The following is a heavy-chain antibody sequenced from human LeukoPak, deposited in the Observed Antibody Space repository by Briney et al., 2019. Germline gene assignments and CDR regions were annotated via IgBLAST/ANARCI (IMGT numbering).Heavy chain of an antibody. CDR1: GFTFSSYA. V-gene: IGHV3-23*01. CDR3: AKDIAQGYTFGSIEQDY. Sequence: PGGSLRLSCAASGFTFSSYAMSWVRQAPGKGLEWVSTDHDGSTYYADSVKGRFTISRDNSKDTLSLQMNSLRAEDTAVYYCAKDIAQGYTFGSIEQDYWGQGTLVTVSS. D-gene: IGHD5-18*01. J-gene: IGHJ4*02. CDR2: DHDGST.